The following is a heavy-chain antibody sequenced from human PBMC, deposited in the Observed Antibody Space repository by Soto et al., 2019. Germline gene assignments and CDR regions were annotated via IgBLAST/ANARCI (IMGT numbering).Heavy chain of an antibody. Sequence: GGSLRLSCAASGFTVSSNYMSWVRQAPGKGLEWVSVIYSGGSTYYADSVKGRFTISRDNSKNTLYLQMNSLRAEDTAVYYCAREKRGGDYFDYWGQGTLVTVSS. CDR1: GFTVSSNY. V-gene: IGHV3-53*01. CDR3: AREKRGGDYFDY. CDR2: IYSGGST. D-gene: IGHD3-10*01. J-gene: IGHJ4*02.